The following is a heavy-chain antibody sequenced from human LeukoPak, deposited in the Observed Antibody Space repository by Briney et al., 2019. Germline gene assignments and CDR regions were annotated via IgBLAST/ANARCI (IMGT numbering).Heavy chain of an antibody. CDR3: ARDFSNTSGFKVVFDY. Sequence: ASVKVSCKASGFTFTNYGNSWLRQAPGQGLEWMGWISAYNGDTKYAQKLQGRVTMTTDTSTSTAYMELRSLTSDDTAVYYCARDFSNTSGFKVVFDYWGQGTLVTVSS. J-gene: IGHJ4*02. D-gene: IGHD3-22*01. V-gene: IGHV1-18*01. CDR1: GFTFTNYG. CDR2: ISAYNGDT.